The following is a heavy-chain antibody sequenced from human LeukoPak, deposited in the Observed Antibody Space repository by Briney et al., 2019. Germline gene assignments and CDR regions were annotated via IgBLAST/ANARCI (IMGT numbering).Heavy chain of an antibody. J-gene: IGHJ4*02. CDR2: INAGNGNT. D-gene: IGHD2-21*02. V-gene: IGHV1-3*01. CDR1: GYTFTSYA. Sequence: HVASVKVSCKASGYTFTSYAMHWVRQAPGQRLEWMGWINAGNGNTKYSQKFQGRVTITRVTSASTAYMELSSLRSEDTAVYYCASSLCGGDCYRRFDYWGQGTLVTVSS. CDR3: ASSLCGGDCYRRFDY.